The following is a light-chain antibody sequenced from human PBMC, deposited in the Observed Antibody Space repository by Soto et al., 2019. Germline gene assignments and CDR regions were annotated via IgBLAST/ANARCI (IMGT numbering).Light chain of an antibody. CDR1: QSVRSS. V-gene: IGKV3-20*01. CDR2: GAS. Sequence: TVLTQSPGTLSLSPGERDTLSCSASQSVRSSLVWYQQKPGQAPRLLIYGASSRATGIPDRFSGSGSGTDFTLTISRLEPEDFAVYSCQQYGRSPPTFGQGTKVDIK. J-gene: IGKJ1*01. CDR3: QQYGRSPPT.